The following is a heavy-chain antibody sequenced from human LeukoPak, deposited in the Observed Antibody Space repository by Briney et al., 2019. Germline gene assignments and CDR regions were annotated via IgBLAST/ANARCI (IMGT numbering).Heavy chain of an antibody. CDR3: ARMISGFSYGGWYYFDY. J-gene: IGHJ4*02. D-gene: IGHD4-23*01. Sequence: ASVKVSCKASGYTFTSYGISWVRQAPGQGLEWMEWISAYNGNTNYAQKLQGRVTMTTDTSTSTAYMELRSLRSDDTAVYYCARMISGFSYGGWYYFDYWGQGTLVTVSS. V-gene: IGHV1-18*01. CDR1: GYTFTSYG. CDR2: ISAYNGNT.